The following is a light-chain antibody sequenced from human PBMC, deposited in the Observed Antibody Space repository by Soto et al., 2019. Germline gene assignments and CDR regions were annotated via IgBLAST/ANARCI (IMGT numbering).Light chain of an antibody. Sequence: SALPQPPAASGSPGQSVTISCTGTSSDVGAYDYVSWYQQHPGKAPKLMIYEINKRPSGVPDRFSGSKSGDTASLTVSGLQAEDEADYYCSSFAGSNNFPYVFGTGTKVTVL. CDR2: EIN. CDR1: SSDVGAYDY. CDR3: SSFAGSNNFPYV. V-gene: IGLV2-8*01. J-gene: IGLJ1*01.